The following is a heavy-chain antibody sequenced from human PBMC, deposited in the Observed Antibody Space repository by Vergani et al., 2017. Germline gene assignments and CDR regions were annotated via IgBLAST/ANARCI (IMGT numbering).Heavy chain of an antibody. CDR3: AREVQPIYYYYYYGMDV. Sequence: QVQLVQSGAEVKKPGASVKVSCKASGYTFTGYYMHWVRQAPGQGLEWMGWINPNSGGTNYAQEFQGRVNMTRDKSISTAYMELSRLRSDDTAVYYCAREVQPIYYYYYYGMDVWGQGTTVTVSS. V-gene: IGHV1-2*02. J-gene: IGHJ6*02. CDR2: INPNSGGT. CDR1: GYTFTGYY. D-gene: IGHD2-21*01.